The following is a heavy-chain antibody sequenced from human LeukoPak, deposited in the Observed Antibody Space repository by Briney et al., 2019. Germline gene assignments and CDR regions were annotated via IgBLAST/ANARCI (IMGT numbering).Heavy chain of an antibody. J-gene: IGHJ4*02. CDR1: GGSISSNY. CDR2: IYYTGST. CDR3: ARLCNDYDSSGYYYIDY. Sequence: SQTLSLTCTVSGGSISSNYWSWIRQPPGKGLEWMGDIYYTGSTNYNPSLTSPVTISVDKSKNQFSLKLRSVAAADTDVYYCARLCNDYDSSGYYYIDYWGGGPVVRVS. V-gene: IGHV4-59*01. D-gene: IGHD3-22*01.